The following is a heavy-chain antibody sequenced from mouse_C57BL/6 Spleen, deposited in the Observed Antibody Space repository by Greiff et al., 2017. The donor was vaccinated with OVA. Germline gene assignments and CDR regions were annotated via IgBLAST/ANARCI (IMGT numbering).Heavy chain of an antibody. V-gene: IGHV5-4*03. CDR2: ISDCGSYT. Sequence: EVKLVESGGGFVKPGGSLTLSCAASGFSFSSYAMSWVRQTPEKRLVWCVTISDCGSYTYYPANVKGRFSISRDTAKNNLYLQMTHLKSEDTAMYYCARGRFAYWGQGTLLTVSA. CDR1: GFSFSSYA. CDR3: ARGRFAY. J-gene: IGHJ3*01.